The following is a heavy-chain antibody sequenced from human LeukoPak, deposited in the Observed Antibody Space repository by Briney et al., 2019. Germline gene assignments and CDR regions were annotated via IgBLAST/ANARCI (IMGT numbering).Heavy chain of an antibody. CDR2: IYYSGST. V-gene: IGHV4-30-4*08. D-gene: IGHD3-16*01. Sequence: PSETLSLTCTVSGGSISSGDYYWSWIRQPPGKGLEWIGYIYYSGSTYYNPSLKSRVTISVDTSKNQFSLKLSSVTAADTAVYYCARGGYDYGGGSSSWGQGTLVTVSS. CDR1: GGSISSGDYY. J-gene: IGHJ5*02. CDR3: ARGGYDYGGGSSS.